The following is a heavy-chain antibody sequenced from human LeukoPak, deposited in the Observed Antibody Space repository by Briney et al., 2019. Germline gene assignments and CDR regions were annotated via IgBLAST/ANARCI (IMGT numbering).Heavy chain of an antibody. CDR2: INIGNGDT. D-gene: IGHD4-17*01. CDR1: GYTFTNYA. V-gene: IGHV1-3*04. Sequence: GASVKVSCKASGYTFTNYAMHWVRQAPGQRLEWMGWINIGNGDTKYSQKFQGRVTITRDTSASTAYMELSSLRSEDTAVYYCARDHGYGANYFDYWGQGTLVTVSS. CDR3: ARDHGYGANYFDY. J-gene: IGHJ4*02.